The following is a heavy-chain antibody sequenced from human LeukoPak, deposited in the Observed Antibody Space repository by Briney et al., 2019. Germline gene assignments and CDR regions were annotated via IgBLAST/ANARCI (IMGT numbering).Heavy chain of an antibody. Sequence: PSETLSLTCAVYGGSFSGYYWTWIRQPPGKGLEWIGEINHSGSTNYNPSLKSRVTISVDTSKNQFSLKLSSVTAADTAVYYCARGKDSGWTFDYWGQGTLVTVSS. CDR3: ARGKDSGWTFDY. J-gene: IGHJ4*02. V-gene: IGHV4-34*01. CDR1: GGSFSGYY. CDR2: INHSGST. D-gene: IGHD6-19*01.